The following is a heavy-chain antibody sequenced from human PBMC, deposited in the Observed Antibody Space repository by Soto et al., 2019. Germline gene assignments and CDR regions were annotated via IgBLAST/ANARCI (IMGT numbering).Heavy chain of an antibody. V-gene: IGHV4-31*03. Sequence: PSETLSLTCTVSGASVSTGVYYWTWIRQHAGKGLEWIGYIDNSGSTYYNPSLTGRVDISVDTSKNEFSLNLQSLTAADTAFYYCAGAVSDFDVRRYRTSYFDQWGQGILVTVSS. CDR3: AGAVSDFDVRRYRTSYFDQ. D-gene: IGHD3-10*02. J-gene: IGHJ4*02. CDR2: IDNSGST. CDR1: GASVSTGVYY.